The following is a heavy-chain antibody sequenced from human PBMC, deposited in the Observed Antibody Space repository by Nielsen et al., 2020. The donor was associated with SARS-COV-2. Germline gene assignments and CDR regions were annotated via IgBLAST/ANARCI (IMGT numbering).Heavy chain of an antibody. CDR2: IRSYANEYAT. CDR1: GFTFSGSA. V-gene: IGHV3-73*01. CDR3: SSPTVAY. D-gene: IGHD4-23*01. J-gene: IGHJ4*02. Sequence: GGSLRLSCAASGFTFSGSAMHWVRQASGKGLEWLGRIRSYANEYATAYTASVKGRFTISRDDSKNTAYLQMNSLKTEDTAVYYCSSPTVAYWGQGTLVTVSS.